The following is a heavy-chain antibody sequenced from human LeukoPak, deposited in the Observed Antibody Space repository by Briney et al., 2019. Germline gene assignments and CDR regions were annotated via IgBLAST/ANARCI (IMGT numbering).Heavy chain of an antibody. V-gene: IGHV3-21*01. D-gene: IGHD2-2*01. Sequence: GGFLRLSCAGSGVTFSNYGMDWVRQAPGKGLEWVSSISSSSSYIWYADSVKGRFAISRDNAKNSLYLQTNSLRAEDTAVYYCARERDCSGSTCVAYYFDYWSQGTLVTVSS. CDR1: GVTFSNYG. CDR3: ARERDCSGSTCVAYYFDY. CDR2: ISSSSSYI. J-gene: IGHJ4*02.